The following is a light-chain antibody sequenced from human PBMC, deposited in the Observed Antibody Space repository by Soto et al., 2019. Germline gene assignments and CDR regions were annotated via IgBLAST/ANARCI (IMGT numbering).Light chain of an antibody. J-gene: IGLJ1*01. CDR3: SAYTVSRTYV. CDR1: SSDVGAYNF. CDR2: NVY. V-gene: IGLV2-14*03. Sequence: QSALTQPASVSGSPGQSITTSWTGTSSDVGAYNFVSWHQQHPGKAPKLMIYNVYDRPSGISYRFSGSKSGNTASLTISGLQGEDEADYYCSAYTVSRTYVFGTGTKVTVL.